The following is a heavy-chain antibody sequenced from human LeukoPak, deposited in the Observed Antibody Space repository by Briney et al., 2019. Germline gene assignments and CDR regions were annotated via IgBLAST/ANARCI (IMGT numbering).Heavy chain of an antibody. J-gene: IGHJ6*02. CDR3: ARQPLLWFGAGGDYGMDV. D-gene: IGHD3-10*01. V-gene: IGHV4-34*01. CDR2: INHSGST. CDR1: GGSFSGYY. Sequence: SETLSLTCAVYGGSFSGYYWSWIRQPPGKGLEWIGEINHSGSTNYNPSLKSRVTISVDTSKNQFSLKLSSVTAADTAVYYCARQPLLWFGAGGDYGMDVWGQGTTVTVSS.